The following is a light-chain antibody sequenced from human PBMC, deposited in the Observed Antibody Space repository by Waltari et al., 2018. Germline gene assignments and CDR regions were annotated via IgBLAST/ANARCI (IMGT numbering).Light chain of an antibody. V-gene: IGLV1-40*01. CDR3: QSYDRDLNAVL. J-gene: IGLJ2*01. CDR1: SSNIGAGYD. CDR2: RDD. Sequence: QSVLTQPPSVSGAPGQSVTISCTGSSSNIGAGYDVHWYQQIPGSAPKVLIYRDDNRPSGVPGRFSGSKSGTSASLSVTRLHVEDEADYFCQSYDRDLNAVLFGGGTKLTVL.